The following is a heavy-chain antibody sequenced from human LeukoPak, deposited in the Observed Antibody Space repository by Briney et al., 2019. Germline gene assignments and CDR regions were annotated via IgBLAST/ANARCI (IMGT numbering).Heavy chain of an antibody. CDR3: VRHVGSHWYWAFDV. Sequence: SETLSLTCTVSGASMNDYFWSWIRQSPGKGLEWIGCTHTSGWTKYNPSLKSRVTISVDAPTDLFSLKLTSVTAADTAVYYCVRHVGSHWYWAFDVWGQGTMVTVSS. D-gene: IGHD2-8*02. CDR2: THTSGWT. J-gene: IGHJ3*01. CDR1: GASMNDYF. V-gene: IGHV4-4*09.